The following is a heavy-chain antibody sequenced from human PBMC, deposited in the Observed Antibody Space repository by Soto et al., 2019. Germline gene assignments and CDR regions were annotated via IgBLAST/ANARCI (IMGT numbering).Heavy chain of an antibody. CDR3: ARSYCSGASCPIDY. Sequence: GGSLRLSCAASGFTFSSFGMHWVRQAPGKGLEWVALIWHDGGNEQYADSVKGRFTISRDNSKKTVFLQMNSLRAEDTALYYCARSYCSGASCPIDYWGPGTLVTVSS. J-gene: IGHJ4*02. CDR1: GFTFSSFG. CDR2: IWHDGGNE. D-gene: IGHD2-15*01. V-gene: IGHV3-33*01.